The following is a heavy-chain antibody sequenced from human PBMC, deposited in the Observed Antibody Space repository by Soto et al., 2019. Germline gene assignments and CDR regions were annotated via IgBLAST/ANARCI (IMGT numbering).Heavy chain of an antibody. V-gene: IGHV4-39*01. CDR2: MYYSGST. D-gene: IGHD6-19*01. J-gene: IGHJ4*02. Sequence: SETLSLTCTVSGGSISSSSCYWGWIRQPPGKGLEWIGSMYYSGSTYYNPSLKSRVTISGDTSKNQFSLRLSSVTAADTAVYYCARHPAVAEGAGGAFDYWGQGTPVTVSS. CDR1: GGSISSSSCY. CDR3: ARHPAVAEGAGGAFDY.